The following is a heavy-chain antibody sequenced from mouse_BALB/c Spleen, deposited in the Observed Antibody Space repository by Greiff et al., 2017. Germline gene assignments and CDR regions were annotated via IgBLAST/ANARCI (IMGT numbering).Heavy chain of an antibody. Sequence: EVQGVESGGGLVQPGGSLKLSCAASGFDFSRYWMSWVRQAPGKGLEWIGEINPDSSTINYTPSLKDKFIISRDNAKNTLYLQMSKVRSEDTALYYCARGGDYDAMDYWGQGTSVTVSS. J-gene: IGHJ4*01. V-gene: IGHV4-1*02. CDR2: INPDSSTI. CDR1: GFDFSRYW. CDR3: ARGGDYDAMDY.